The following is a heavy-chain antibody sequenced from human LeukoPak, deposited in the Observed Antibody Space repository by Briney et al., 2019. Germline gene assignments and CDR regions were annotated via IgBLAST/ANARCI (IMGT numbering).Heavy chain of an antibody. CDR1: GFTISSYG. V-gene: IGHV3-30*02. Sequence: GGSLRLSCAASGFTISSYGMHWVRQAPGKGLEWVAFIRYDGSNKYYADSVKGRFTISRDNSKNTLYLQMNSLRAEDTAVYYCAKDPFLRFLEWLSLPDYWGQGTLVTVSS. CDR3: AKDPFLRFLEWLSLPDY. J-gene: IGHJ4*02. D-gene: IGHD3-3*01. CDR2: IRYDGSNK.